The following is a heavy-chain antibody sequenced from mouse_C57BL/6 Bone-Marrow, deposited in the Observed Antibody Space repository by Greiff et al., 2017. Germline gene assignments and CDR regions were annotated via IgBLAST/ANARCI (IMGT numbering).Heavy chain of an antibody. V-gene: IGHV10-3*01. J-gene: IGHJ2*01. Sequence: EVKLVESGGGLVQPKGSLKLSCAASGFTFNTYAMHWVRQAPGKGLEWVARISSKSSNYATYYADSVKDRFTISRDDSQSMLYLQMNNLKTEDTAMYYCVRSESFDYWGQGTTLTVSS. CDR3: VRSESFDY. CDR1: GFTFNTYA. CDR2: ISSKSSNYAT.